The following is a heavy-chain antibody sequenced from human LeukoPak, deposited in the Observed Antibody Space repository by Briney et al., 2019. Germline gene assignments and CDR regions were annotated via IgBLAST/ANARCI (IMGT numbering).Heavy chain of an antibody. D-gene: IGHD5-12*01. CDR3: AKDAKGSVATNFDY. CDR2: ITASGDST. J-gene: IGHJ4*02. V-gene: IGHV3-23*01. Sequence: GGSLRLSCAGSGFPFSSYPISWVRQPPGKGLEWVSAITASGDSTYSADSVKGRFTISRDNSKNTLYLQMNSLRAEDTAVYYCAKDAKGSVATNFDYWGQGTLVTVSS. CDR1: GFPFSSYP.